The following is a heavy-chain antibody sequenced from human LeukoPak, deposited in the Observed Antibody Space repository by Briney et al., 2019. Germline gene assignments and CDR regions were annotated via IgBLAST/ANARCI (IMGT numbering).Heavy chain of an antibody. V-gene: IGHV3-9*01. Sequence: GGSLRLSCPASGFTFDDYAMHWARQAPGKGLEWVSGISWNSGSIGYADSVKGRFTISRDNAKNSLYLQMNSLRAEDTALYYCAKDPGGELDAFDIWGQGTMVTVSS. CDR2: ISWNSGSI. CDR3: AKDPGGELDAFDI. CDR1: GFTFDDYA. D-gene: IGHD1-14*01. J-gene: IGHJ3*02.